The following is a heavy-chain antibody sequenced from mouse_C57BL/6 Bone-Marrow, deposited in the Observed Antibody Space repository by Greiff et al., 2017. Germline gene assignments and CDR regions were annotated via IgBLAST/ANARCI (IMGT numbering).Heavy chain of an antibody. CDR3: TRYDYFYYYAMDY. Sequence: QVQLKQSGAELVRPGASVTLSCKASGYTFTDYEMHWVKQTPVHGLEWIGAIDPETGGTAYNQKFKGKAILTADKSSSTAYMELRSLTSEDSAVYYCTRYDYFYYYAMDYWGQGTSVTVSA. J-gene: IGHJ4*01. CDR1: GYTFTDYE. CDR2: IDPETGGT. V-gene: IGHV1-15*01. D-gene: IGHD2-4*01.